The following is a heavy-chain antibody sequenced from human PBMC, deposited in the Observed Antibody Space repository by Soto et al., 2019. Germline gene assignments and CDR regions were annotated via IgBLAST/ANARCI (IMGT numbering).Heavy chain of an antibody. CDR3: AHMRDTLIVGGGHFHH. J-gene: IGHJ1*01. CDR1: GFSLSTSGVG. V-gene: IGHV2-5*02. CDR2: IYWDDDK. D-gene: IGHD1-26*01. Sequence: QITLKESGPTLVKPSQTLTLTCTFSGFSLSTSGVGVGWVRQPPGKALEWLALIYWDDDKLYSPSLKSRITTTKDPSKNQAVLTTSNVDPVDTAAYYCAHMRDTLIVGGGHFHHWGQGPLVTVSS.